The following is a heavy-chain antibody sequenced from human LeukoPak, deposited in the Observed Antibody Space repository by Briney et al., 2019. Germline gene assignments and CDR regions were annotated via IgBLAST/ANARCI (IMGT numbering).Heavy chain of an antibody. V-gene: IGHV3-48*01. CDR3: AKGPVVTFDI. CDR1: GFTFSSYS. J-gene: IGHJ3*02. CDR2: ISSSSSTI. D-gene: IGHD2-15*01. Sequence: GGSLRLSCAVSGFTFSSYSMNWVRQAPGKGLEWVSYISSSSSTIYYADSVKGRFTISRDNAKNSLYLQMNSLRAEDTAVYYCAKGPVVTFDIWGQGTMVTVSS.